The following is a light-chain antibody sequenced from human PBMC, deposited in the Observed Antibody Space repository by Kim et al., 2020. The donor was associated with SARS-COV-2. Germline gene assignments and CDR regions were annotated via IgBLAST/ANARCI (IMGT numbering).Light chain of an antibody. CDR2: GAS. J-gene: IGKJ4*01. Sequence: EIVLTQSPGTLSLSAGERATLSCRASQSVSSTFLAWYQQKPGQAPRLLIYGASNRATGIPDRFSGSGSGTDFTLTISRLEPEDFALYYCQQYGSSVPLTFGGGTKLEI. V-gene: IGKV3-20*01. CDR1: QSVSSTF. CDR3: QQYGSSVPLT.